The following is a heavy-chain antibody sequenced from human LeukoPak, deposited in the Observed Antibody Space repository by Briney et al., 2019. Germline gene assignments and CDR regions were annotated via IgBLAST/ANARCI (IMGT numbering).Heavy chain of an antibody. CDR3: ARGFEEYSSSSPYYYYYMDV. CDR2: IYTSGST. J-gene: IGHJ6*03. V-gene: IGHV4-61*02. CDR1: GGSISSGSYY. D-gene: IGHD6-6*01. Sequence: SETLSLTCTVSGGSISSGSYYWSWIRQPAGKGLEWIGRIYTSGSTNYNPSLKSRVTISVDTSKNQFSLKLSSVTAADTAVYYCARGFEEYSSSSPYYYYYMDVWGKGTTVTVSS.